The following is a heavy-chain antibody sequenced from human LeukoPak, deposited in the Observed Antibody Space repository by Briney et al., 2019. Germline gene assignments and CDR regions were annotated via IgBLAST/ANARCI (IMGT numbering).Heavy chain of an antibody. CDR3: ARDSCGSSTCFGD. CDR1: GFTFSDYY. D-gene: IGHD2-2*01. V-gene: IGHV3-11*01. J-gene: IGHJ4*02. Sequence: KPGGSLRLSCAASGFTFSDYYMSWICQAPGKGLEWVSYISSSGSTLYDADSVKGRFTISRDNAKKSLYLQMNTLRAEDTAVYYCARDSCGSSTCFGDWGQGTLVTVSS. CDR2: ISSSGSTL.